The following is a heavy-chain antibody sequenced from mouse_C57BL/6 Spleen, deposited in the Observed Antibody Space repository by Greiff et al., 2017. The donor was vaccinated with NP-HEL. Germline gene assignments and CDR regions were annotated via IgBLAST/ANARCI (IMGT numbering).Heavy chain of an antibody. CDR1: GYAFSSSW. CDR2: IYPGDGDT. CDR3: ATLYDGYYYFDY. J-gene: IGHJ2*01. Sequence: QVQLQQSGPELVKPGASVKISCKASGYAFSSSWMNWVKQRPGKGLEWIGRIYPGDGDTNYNGKFKRKATLTADKSSSTAYMQLSSLTSEDSAVYFCATLYDGYYYFDYWGQGTTLTVSS. D-gene: IGHD2-3*01. V-gene: IGHV1-82*01.